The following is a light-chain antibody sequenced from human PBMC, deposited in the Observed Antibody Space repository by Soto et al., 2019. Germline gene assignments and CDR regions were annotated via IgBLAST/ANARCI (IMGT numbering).Light chain of an antibody. CDR3: QQYVTSFRT. CDR2: GAS. CDR1: QSVNSNS. Sequence: EIVVTQSPVTLSLSPGERVTLSCRARQSVNSNSLAWYQQKPGQAPSLLIYGASSRATDIPDRFSGSESGTGFTLTISRLEPEDFAVYYCQQYVTSFRTFVQGTKVQIK. V-gene: IGKV3-20*01. J-gene: IGKJ1*01.